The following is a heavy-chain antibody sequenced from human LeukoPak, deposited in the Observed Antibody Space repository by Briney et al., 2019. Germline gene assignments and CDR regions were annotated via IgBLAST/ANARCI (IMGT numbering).Heavy chain of an antibody. D-gene: IGHD2-2*01. CDR2: ISGSGGST. V-gene: IGHV3-23*01. CDR1: GFTFSSYA. J-gene: IGHJ2*01. Sequence: GGSLRLSCAASGFTFSSYAMSWVRQAPGKGLEWVSAISGSGGSTYYADSVKGRFTISRDNSKNTLYLQMNSLRAEDTAVYYCASDPSVTNGYFDLWGRGTLVTVSS. CDR3: ASDPSVTNGYFDL.